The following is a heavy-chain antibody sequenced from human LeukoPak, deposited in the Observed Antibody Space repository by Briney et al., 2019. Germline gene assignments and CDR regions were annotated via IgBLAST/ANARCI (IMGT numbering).Heavy chain of an antibody. CDR2: ISGSGGST. CDR1: GFTFSSYA. CDR3: AKVRVAGREDDAFDI. J-gene: IGHJ3*02. V-gene: IGHV3-23*01. D-gene: IGHD6-19*01. Sequence: GGSLRLSCAASGFTFSSYAMSWVRQAPGKGLEWVSAISGSGGSTYYADSVKGRFTISRDNSKDTLYLQMNSLRAEDTAVCYCAKVRVAGREDDAFDIWGQGTMVTVSS.